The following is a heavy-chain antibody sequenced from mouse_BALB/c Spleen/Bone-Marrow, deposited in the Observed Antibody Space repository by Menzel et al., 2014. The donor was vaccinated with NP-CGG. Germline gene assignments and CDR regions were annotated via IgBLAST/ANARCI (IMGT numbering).Heavy chain of an antibody. CDR1: GFSLTSYG. CDR3: ARGTPPWSPY. CDR2: IWAGGGS. J-gene: IGHJ3*01. Sequence: VQLQQSGPGLVSPSQRLSIPCSVSGFSLTSYGVHWVRQPSGKGLEWLGVIWAGGGSIYNSALMSRLSISKDNSRSPVFLKVNSLQTDDTAIYYCARGTPPWSPYWGQGTLVTVSA. V-gene: IGHV2-9*02.